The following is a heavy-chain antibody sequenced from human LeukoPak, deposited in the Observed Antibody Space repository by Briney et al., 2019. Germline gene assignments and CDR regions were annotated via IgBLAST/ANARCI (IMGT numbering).Heavy chain of an antibody. CDR2: INWNGGST. D-gene: IGHD3-3*01. CDR1: GFTFDDYG. Sequence: PGGSLRLSCAASGFTFDDYGMSWVRQAPGKGLEWVSGINWNGGSTGYADAVKGRFTIFRDNAKNSLYLKMNSLRAEDTALYYCARRMDFWSGFDSYYFDYWGQGTLVTVSS. J-gene: IGHJ4*02. V-gene: IGHV3-20*04. CDR3: ARRMDFWSGFDSYYFDY.